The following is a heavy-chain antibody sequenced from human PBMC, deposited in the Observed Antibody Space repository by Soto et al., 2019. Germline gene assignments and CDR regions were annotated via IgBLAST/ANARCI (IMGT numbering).Heavy chain of an antibody. V-gene: IGHV4-59*01. CDR1: GGSISSYY. Sequence: SETLSLTCTVYGGSISSYYWSWIRQPPGKGLEWIGYIYYSGSTNYNPSLKSRVTISVDTSKNQFSLKLSSVTAADTAVYYCARDRLVVPAAIDYYYYYYMDVWGKGTTVT. J-gene: IGHJ6*03. CDR3: ARDRLVVPAAIDYYYYYYMDV. CDR2: IYYSGST. D-gene: IGHD2-2*01.